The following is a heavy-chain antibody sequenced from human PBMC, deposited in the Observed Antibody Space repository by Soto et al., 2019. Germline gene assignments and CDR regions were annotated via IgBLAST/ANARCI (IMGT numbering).Heavy chain of an antibody. CDR1: GVSISTTNHF. Sequence: QVQLQESGPGLVKPSQTLSLNCAVSGVSISTTNHFWNWIRQSPGKGLEWIGFITYRGTTYYNPSVKSRVAISLDTSKNHFSLRLSSVTAADTAVYYCAREEAMRIERWFDPWGQGTLVTVSS. CDR2: ITYRGTT. J-gene: IGHJ5*02. D-gene: IGHD2-15*01. CDR3: AREEAMRIERWFDP. V-gene: IGHV4-31*11.